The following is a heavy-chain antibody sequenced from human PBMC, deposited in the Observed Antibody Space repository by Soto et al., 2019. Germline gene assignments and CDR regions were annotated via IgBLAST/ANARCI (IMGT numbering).Heavy chain of an antibody. CDR2: IYYSGST. CDR1: GASISSYY. D-gene: IGHD3-3*01. Sequence: QVQLQESGPGLVKPSETLSLTCTVSGASISSYYWSWIRQPPGKGLEWIGYIYYSGSTNYNPSLMSRVTISVDTSKNQFALKLSSVTAADTAVYYCATRAADYDFWSGYYSYYYYMDVWGKGTTVTVSS. CDR3: ATRAADYDFWSGYYSYYYYMDV. J-gene: IGHJ6*03. V-gene: IGHV4-59*08.